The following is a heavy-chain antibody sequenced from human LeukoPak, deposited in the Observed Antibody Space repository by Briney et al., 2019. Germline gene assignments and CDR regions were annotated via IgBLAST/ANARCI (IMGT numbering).Heavy chain of an antibody. CDR1: GFTVGSNY. D-gene: IGHD1-26*01. CDR2: FYSDSNT. CDR3: ARDRWELPTRTTWYGMDV. J-gene: IGHJ6*02. V-gene: IGHV3-53*01. Sequence: GGSLRLTCAASGFTVGSNYMSWVRQAPGKGLEGVSIFYSDSNTHYADSVKGRFTISRDSSKNTLYLQMNSLRVEDTAVYYCARDRWELPTRTTWYGMDVWGQGTTVTVSS.